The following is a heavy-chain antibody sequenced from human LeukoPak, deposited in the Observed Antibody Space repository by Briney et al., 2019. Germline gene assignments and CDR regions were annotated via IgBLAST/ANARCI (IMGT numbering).Heavy chain of an antibody. Sequence: ASVKVSCKASGYTFTSYGISWARQAPGQGLEWMGWISAYNGNTNYAQKLQGRVTMTTDTSTSTAYMELRSLRSDDTAVYYCARGTSNYYYGDFYYFDYWGQGTLVTVSS. CDR1: GYTFTSYG. CDR3: ARGTSNYYYGDFYYFDY. D-gene: IGHD4-17*01. J-gene: IGHJ4*02. CDR2: ISAYNGNT. V-gene: IGHV1-18*01.